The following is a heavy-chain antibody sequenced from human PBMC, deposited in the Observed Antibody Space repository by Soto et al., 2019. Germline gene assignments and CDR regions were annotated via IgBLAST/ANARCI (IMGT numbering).Heavy chain of an antibody. V-gene: IGHV3-21*01. CDR1: GFTFSSYS. D-gene: IGHD6-19*01. Sequence: GGSLRLSCAASGFTFSSYSMNWVRQAPGKGLEWVSSISSSSSYIYYADSVKGRFTISRDNAKNSLYLQMNSLRAEDTAVYYCARGASSGTFFDYWGQGTLVTVSS. J-gene: IGHJ4*02. CDR2: ISSSSSYI. CDR3: ARGASSGTFFDY.